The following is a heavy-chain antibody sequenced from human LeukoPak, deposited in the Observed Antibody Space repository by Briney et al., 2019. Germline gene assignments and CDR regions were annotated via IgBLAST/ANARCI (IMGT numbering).Heavy chain of an antibody. V-gene: IGHV3-11*05. CDR3: ARERVLRV. J-gene: IGHJ4*02. CDR1: GFTFSDYY. D-gene: IGHD3-16*01. Sequence: GGSLRLSCAASGFTFSDYYMTWIRQAPGKGLEWVSYISSSSSYTNYAASVRGRFTVSRDNAKNSLYLRMNSLRAEDTAVYYCARERVLRVWGQGTLVTVSS. CDR2: ISSSSSYT.